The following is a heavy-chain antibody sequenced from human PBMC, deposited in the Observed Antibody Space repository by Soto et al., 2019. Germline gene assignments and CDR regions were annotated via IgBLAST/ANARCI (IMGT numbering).Heavy chain of an antibody. J-gene: IGHJ4*02. D-gene: IGHD3-22*01. V-gene: IGHV4-38-2*01. Sequence: LSLTCFVSRYSIIGCYYWGWIRRPPGKGLEWIGSIFHGGTTYYNPSLKSRLTISVDTSKNQFSLTLSSVTAADTAVYYCARHADSNSYYYPFEYLGQGSPGHLSS. CDR3: ARHADSNSYYYPFEY. CDR2: IFHGGTT. CDR1: RYSIIGCYY.